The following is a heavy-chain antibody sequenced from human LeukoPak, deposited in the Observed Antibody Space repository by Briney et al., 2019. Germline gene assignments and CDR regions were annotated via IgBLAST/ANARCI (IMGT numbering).Heavy chain of an antibody. J-gene: IGHJ4*02. CDR1: GYTFTSYG. CDR2: ISAYNGNT. Sequence: ASVKASCKASGYTFTSYGISWVRQAPGQGLEWMGWISAYNGNTNYAQKLQGRVTMTTDTSTSTAYMELRSLRSDDTAVYYCARDQGDGYNGEFDYWGQGILVTVSS. CDR3: ARDQGDGYNGEFDY. D-gene: IGHD5-12*01. V-gene: IGHV1-18*01.